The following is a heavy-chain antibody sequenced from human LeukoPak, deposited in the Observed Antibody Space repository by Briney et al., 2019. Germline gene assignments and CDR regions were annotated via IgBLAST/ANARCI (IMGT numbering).Heavy chain of an antibody. CDR3: ALGSSTFDY. J-gene: IGHJ4*02. Sequence: GGSLRLSCAASGFTFSSYAMHWVRQAPGKGLEWVAVISYDGSNKYYADSVKGRFTISRDNSKNTLYLQMNSLRAEDTAVYYCALGSSTFDYWGQGTLVTVSS. V-gene: IGHV3-30-3*01. D-gene: IGHD6-6*01. CDR1: GFTFSSYA. CDR2: ISYDGSNK.